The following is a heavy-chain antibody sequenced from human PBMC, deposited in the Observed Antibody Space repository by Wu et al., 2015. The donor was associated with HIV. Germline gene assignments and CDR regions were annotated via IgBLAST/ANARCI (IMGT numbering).Heavy chain of an antibody. V-gene: IGHV1-69*12. D-gene: IGHD5-18*01. CDR2: IIPIFGTA. CDR1: GGTFSSYA. CDR3: ARGQDTAMVYSSGWFGPQCP. Sequence: QVQLVQSGAEVKKPGSSVKVSCKASGGTFSSYAISWVRQAPGQGLEWMGGIIPIFGTANYAQKFQGRVTITADESTSTAYMELSSLRSEDTAVYYCARGQDTAMVYSSGWFGPQCPWGQGTLVTVSS. J-gene: IGHJ5*02.